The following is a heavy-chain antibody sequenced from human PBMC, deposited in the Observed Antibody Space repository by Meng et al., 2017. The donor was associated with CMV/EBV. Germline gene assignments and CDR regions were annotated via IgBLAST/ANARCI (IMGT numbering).Heavy chain of an antibody. CDR1: GYTFTGYD. J-gene: IGHJ5*02. V-gene: IGHV1-8*01. D-gene: IGHD1-7*01. CDR3: ARGLYNWNYERVYNWFDP. CDR2: MNPNSGNT. Sequence: ASVKVSCKASGYTFTGYDINWVRQATGQGLEWMGWMNPNSGNTGYAQKFQGRVTMTRNTSISTAYMELSSLRSEDTAVYYCARGLYNWNYERVYNWFDPWGQGTLVTVSS.